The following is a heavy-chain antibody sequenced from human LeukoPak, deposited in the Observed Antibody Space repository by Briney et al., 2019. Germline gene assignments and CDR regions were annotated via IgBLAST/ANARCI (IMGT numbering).Heavy chain of an antibody. CDR1: GYTLTSYY. D-gene: IGHD6-13*01. CDR2: INPSGGST. J-gene: IGHJ3*02. CDR3: ASLGGSSSQRWVAFDI. Sequence: ASVKVSCKASGYTLTSYYMHWVRQAPGQGLEWMGIINPSGGSTSYAQKFQGRVTMTRDTSTSTVYMELSSLRSEDTAVYYCASLGGSSSQRWVAFDIWGQGTMVTVSS. V-gene: IGHV1-46*01.